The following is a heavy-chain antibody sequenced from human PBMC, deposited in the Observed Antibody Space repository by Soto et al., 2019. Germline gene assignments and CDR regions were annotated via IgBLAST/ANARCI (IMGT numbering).Heavy chain of an antibody. J-gene: IGHJ4*02. CDR1: GYIFTGYA. V-gene: IGHV1-3*01. CDR3: VTTASGTNYFDH. D-gene: IGHD4-4*01. CDR2: IAAGNGNT. Sequence: QVPLVQSGTEARKPGASVKVSCRASGYIFTGYAIQWVRQAPGQRLEWMGWIAAGNGNTRYSQKFQDRVTISRDISASTAYMELTSLRSEDTAIYYCVTTASGTNYFDHWGQGTLVTVYS.